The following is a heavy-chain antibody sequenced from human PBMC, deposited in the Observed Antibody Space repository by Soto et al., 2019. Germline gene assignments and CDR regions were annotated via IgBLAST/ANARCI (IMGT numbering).Heavy chain of an antibody. V-gene: IGHV5-51*01. CDR3: ARELYGSGSSFYYYGMDV. CDR1: GYTFTGYW. J-gene: IGHJ6*02. Sequence: GESLKISCKGSGYTFTGYWIGWVRQLPGKGLEWMGIISPGDSQTIYSPSFEGQVSISADKSISTAYLQWSSLKASDTAMYYCARELYGSGSSFYYYGMDVWGQGTTVTVSS. CDR2: ISPGDSQT. D-gene: IGHD3-10*01.